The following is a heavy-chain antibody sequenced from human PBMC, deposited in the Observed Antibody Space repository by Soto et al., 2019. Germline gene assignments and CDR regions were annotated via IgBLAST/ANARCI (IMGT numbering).Heavy chain of an antibody. CDR3: ARDLGSCSSTSCRAFDY. CDR2: IYHSGST. CDR1: GGSISTITW. J-gene: IGHJ4*02. V-gene: IGHV4-4*02. Sequence: QVQLRESGPGLVRTSGTLSLTCAVSGGSISTITWWRWVRQPPGKGLQWIGEIYHSGSTNYNPSLKSRVTISVDKYKNQFSLELSSVTAADTAVYYCARDLGSCSSTSCRAFDYWGQGTLVTVSS. D-gene: IGHD2-2*03.